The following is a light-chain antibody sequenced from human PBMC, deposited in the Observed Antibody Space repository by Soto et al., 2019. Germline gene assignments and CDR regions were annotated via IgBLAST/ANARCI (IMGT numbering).Light chain of an antibody. CDR1: QSISRG. CDR2: DAS. Sequence: DIQRDVSGAGVAVGVGDIVTNTCRASQSISRGLATYKQKPGKAPNLLIYDASTLESGVPSRFSGSGSGTEFTLSIRCLHPADFATYYCQHYSSVWAFAQGTNVDNK. V-gene: IGKV1-5*01. J-gene: IGKJ1*01. CDR3: QHYSSVWA.